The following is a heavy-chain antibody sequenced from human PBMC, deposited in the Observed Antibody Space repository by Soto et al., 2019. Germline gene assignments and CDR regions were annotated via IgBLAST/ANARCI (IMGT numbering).Heavy chain of an antibody. CDR3: ARYPNPTVAGLPFDL. J-gene: IGHJ4*02. D-gene: IGHD6-19*01. Sequence: GGSLRLSCAASGFTFSSYWMSWVRQAPGKGLEWVAHTRQDGGQEYYVDSVKGRFTISRDNAKNSLYLQMNSLRVEDTAVYYCARYPNPTVAGLPFDLWGQETLVTVSS. CDR1: GFTFSSYW. CDR2: TRQDGGQE. V-gene: IGHV3-7*03.